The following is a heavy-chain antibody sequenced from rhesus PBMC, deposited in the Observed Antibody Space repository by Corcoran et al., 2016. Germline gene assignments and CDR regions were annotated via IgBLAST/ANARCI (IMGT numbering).Heavy chain of an antibody. D-gene: IGHD2-21*01. Sequence: QLQLQESGPGLVKPSETLSLTCAVSGGSISSTYWSWIRPPPGKVLEWIGRISGSGGSTDYNPSLKSQVTISTDTSKNQFSLKLSSVTAADTAVYYCARVVVINNSLDVWGRGVLVTVSS. J-gene: IGHJ5-2*02. V-gene: IGHV4-173*01. CDR1: GGSISSTY. CDR3: ARVVVINNSLDV. CDR2: ISGSGGST.